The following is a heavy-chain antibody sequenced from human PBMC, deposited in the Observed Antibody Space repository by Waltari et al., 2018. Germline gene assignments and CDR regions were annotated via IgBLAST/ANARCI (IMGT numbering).Heavy chain of an antibody. CDR2: ISNSRTTI. CDR1: EFTFSSDI. Sequence: EVQLVRYGGGPVQPGVSMILSCAASEFTFSSDILNWVRQAPGQGLEWVAYISNSRTTIYYADSLKGRFTISRDNDQNSLYLQMNSLRAEDTAVYYCAREIRGTGYFPDAFDIWGQGTMVTVSS. V-gene: IGHV3-48*01. D-gene: IGHD3-9*01. J-gene: IGHJ3*02. CDR3: AREIRGTGYFPDAFDI.